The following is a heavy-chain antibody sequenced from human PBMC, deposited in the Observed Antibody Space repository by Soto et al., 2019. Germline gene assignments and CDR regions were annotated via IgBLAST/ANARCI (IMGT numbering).Heavy chain of an antibody. Sequence: QVDLQESGPGLVKPSETLSFTCSVSGGTVSGYYWTWIRQPAGRGLEWIGRIYSSGNTKYNPSLQGRVTMSLDTSTSPFYMGLTCVTAADTAVYYCARGHRFAYWFDPWGQGTLVTVSS. CDR1: GGTVSGYY. CDR2: IYSSGNT. J-gene: IGHJ5*02. V-gene: IGHV4-4*07. CDR3: ARGHRFAYWFDP.